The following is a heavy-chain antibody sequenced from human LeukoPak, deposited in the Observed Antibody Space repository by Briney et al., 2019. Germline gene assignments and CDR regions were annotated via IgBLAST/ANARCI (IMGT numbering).Heavy chain of an antibody. J-gene: IGHJ5*02. CDR1: GFTFTTYS. CDR2: ISSGSSAI. CDR3: ARRVTAYYYGSGRQLQRGWFDP. Sequence: PGGSLRLSCEASGFTFTTYSMTWVRQAPGKGLEWVSIISSGSSAIFSADALKGRFTISRDDAKNLLYLDMNSLRAEDTAVYYCARRVTAYYYGSGRQLQRGWFDPWGQGTLVTVSS. V-gene: IGHV3-21*01. D-gene: IGHD3-10*01.